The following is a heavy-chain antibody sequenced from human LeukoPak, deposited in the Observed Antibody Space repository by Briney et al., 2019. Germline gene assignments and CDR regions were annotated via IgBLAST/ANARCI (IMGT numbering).Heavy chain of an antibody. J-gene: IGHJ5*02. Sequence: GGSLGLSCAASGFTFSSYWMSWVRQAPGKGLEWVANIKQEGSEKYYVDSVKGRFTISRDNAKNSLYLQMNSLRAEDTAVYYCARDETGYCSSTSCYAPNWFDPWGQGTLVTVSS. V-gene: IGHV3-7*01. CDR1: GFTFSSYW. CDR2: IKQEGSEK. CDR3: ARDETGYCSSTSCYAPNWFDP. D-gene: IGHD2-2*01.